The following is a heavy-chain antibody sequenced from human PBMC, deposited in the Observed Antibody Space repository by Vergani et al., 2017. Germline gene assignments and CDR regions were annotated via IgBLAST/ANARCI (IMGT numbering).Heavy chain of an antibody. CDR3: ARHLLLLYYRFDP. D-gene: IGHD2-21*01. J-gene: IGHJ5*02. CDR2: TWYDGNNK. CDR1: GFTFNQYG. V-gene: IGHV3-33*01. Sequence: QVQLVESGGGVFQPGRSLRLSCAASGFTFNQYGMHWVRQAPGKGLEWVAVTWYDGNNKQYAEAAKGRFTISRDNSESRMYLQMNRLKDEDTGVYYCARHLLLLYYRFDPWGEGTLVTVSS.